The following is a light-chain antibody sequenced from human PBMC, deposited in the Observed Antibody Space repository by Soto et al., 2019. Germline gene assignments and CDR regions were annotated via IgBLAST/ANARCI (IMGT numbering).Light chain of an antibody. V-gene: IGLV2-14*01. CDR1: SSDVGAYNF. J-gene: IGLJ1*01. CDR2: EVS. Sequence: SVLAQPHSVSGSPGESVTISCTGTSSDVGAYNFVSWYQQHPGKAPRLMIYEVSNRPSGVSNRFSGSKSGNTASLTISGLQAEDEADYYCSSYTSSSSYVFGTGTKVTVL. CDR3: SSYTSSSSYV.